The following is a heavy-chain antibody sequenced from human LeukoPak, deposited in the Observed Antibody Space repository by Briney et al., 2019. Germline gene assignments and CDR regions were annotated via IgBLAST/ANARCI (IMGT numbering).Heavy chain of an antibody. CDR2: IRYDGSNK. CDR3: AKVGRLSPGDKSWGFDY. Sequence: PGGSLRLSCAASGFTSSSYGMHWVRQAPGKGLEWVAFIRYDGSNKYYADSVKGRFTISRDNSKNTLYLQMNSLRAEDTAVYYCAKVGRLSPGDKSWGFDYWGQGTLVTVSS. V-gene: IGHV3-30*02. CDR1: GFTSSSYG. D-gene: IGHD7-27*01. J-gene: IGHJ4*02.